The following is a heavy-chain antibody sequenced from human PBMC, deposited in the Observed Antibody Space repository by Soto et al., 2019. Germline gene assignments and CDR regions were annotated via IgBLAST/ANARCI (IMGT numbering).Heavy chain of an antibody. CDR3: ARGGVDYYYGMDV. CDR2: ISYDGSNK. J-gene: IGHJ6*02. Sequence: PWWSLRLSCSASVFTFSSYAMHWFRQAPGKGLEWVAVISYDGSNKYHADSVKGRFTISRDNSKNTLYLQMNSLRAEDTAVYYCARGGVDYYYGMDVWGQGTTVTVSS. V-gene: IGHV3-30-3*01. D-gene: IGHD2-15*01. CDR1: VFTFSSYA.